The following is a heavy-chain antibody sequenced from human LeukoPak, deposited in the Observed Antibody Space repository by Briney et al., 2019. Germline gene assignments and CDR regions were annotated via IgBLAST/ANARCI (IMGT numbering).Heavy chain of an antibody. J-gene: IGHJ3*02. Sequence: SGTLSLTCTVSGGSISSSSYYWGWIRQPPGKGLEWIGRIYYSGSTYYNPSLKSRVTISVDTPKNQFSLKLSSVTAADTAVYYCANYDSSGYYYPNAFDIWGQGTMVTVSS. D-gene: IGHD3-22*01. CDR2: IYYSGST. CDR3: ANYDSSGYYYPNAFDI. V-gene: IGHV4-39*01. CDR1: GGSISSSSYY.